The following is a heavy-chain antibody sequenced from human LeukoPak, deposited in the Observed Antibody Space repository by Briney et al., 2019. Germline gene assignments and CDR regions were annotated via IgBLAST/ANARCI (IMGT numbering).Heavy chain of an antibody. Sequence: SETLSLTCTVSGGSISSGNYYWSWLRQHPGKGLEWIGYIHHSGSTYYNPSLKSRVIISVDTSKNQFSLKLNSVTAADTAVYYCASYGSGSYRFDPWGQGTLVTVSS. J-gene: IGHJ5*02. CDR2: IHHSGST. CDR1: GGSISSGNYY. D-gene: IGHD3-10*01. V-gene: IGHV4-31*03. CDR3: ASYGSGSYRFDP.